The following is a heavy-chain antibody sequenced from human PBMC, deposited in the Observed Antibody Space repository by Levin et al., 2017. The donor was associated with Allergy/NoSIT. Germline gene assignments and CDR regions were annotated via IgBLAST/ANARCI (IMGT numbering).Heavy chain of an antibody. Sequence: GGSLRLSCAASGFTVSSNYMSWVRQAPGKGLEWVSVIYSGGDTYYADSVMGRFTISRDNSKNTLYLQMNSLRDEDTDVDYCARNHAWYGAGYFDYWGQGTLVSVSS. V-gene: IGHV3-66*02. CDR2: IYSGGDT. D-gene: IGHD3-10*01. CDR1: GFTVSSNY. CDR3: ARNHAWYGAGYFDY. J-gene: IGHJ4*02.